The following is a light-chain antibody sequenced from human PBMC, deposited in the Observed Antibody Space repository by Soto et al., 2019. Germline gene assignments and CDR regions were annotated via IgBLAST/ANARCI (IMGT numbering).Light chain of an antibody. V-gene: IGKV1-39*01. J-gene: IGKJ2*01. CDR1: QSISSY. CDR2: AAS. CDR3: QQSYSSPHT. Sequence: DIQMTQSPSSLSASVGDRVTITCRASQSISSYLNWYQQKPGRAPNRLIFAASTLHSGVPSRFSGSGSGTDFTLTISSLQPEDFATYHCQQSYSSPHTFGQGTKVDI.